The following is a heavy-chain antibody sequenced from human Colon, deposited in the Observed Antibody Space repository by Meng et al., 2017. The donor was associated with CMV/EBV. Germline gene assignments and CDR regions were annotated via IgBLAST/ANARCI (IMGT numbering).Heavy chain of an antibody. D-gene: IGHD2-2*01. CDR3: TRGDY. J-gene: IGHJ4*02. CDR1: GFTFSSYG. V-gene: IGHV3-30*02. CDR2: IRYDGSNK. Sequence: GESLKISCAASGFTFSSYGMHWVRQAPGKGLEWVAFIRYDGSNKYYADSVKGRFTISRDNSKNSLYLQMNSLRAEDTAVYYATRGDYWGQGTLVTVSS.